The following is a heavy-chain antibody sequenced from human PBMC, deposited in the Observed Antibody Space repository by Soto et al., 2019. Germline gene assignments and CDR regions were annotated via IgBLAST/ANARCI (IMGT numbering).Heavy chain of an antibody. J-gene: IGHJ4*02. D-gene: IGHD3-3*01. CDR1: GFTFSSYA. CDR3: AKVGKDVLRFLEWLYYFDY. V-gene: IGHV3-23*01. Sequence: PGGSLRLSCAASGFTFSSYAMSWVRQAPGKGLEWVSAISGSGGSTYYADSVKGRFTISRDNSKNTLYLQMNSLRAEDTAVYYCAKVGKDVLRFLEWLYYFDYWGQGTLVTVSS. CDR2: ISGSGGST.